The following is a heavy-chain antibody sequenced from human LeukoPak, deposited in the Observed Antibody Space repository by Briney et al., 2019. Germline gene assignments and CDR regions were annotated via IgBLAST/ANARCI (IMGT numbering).Heavy chain of an antibody. Sequence: PGGALRLPCAAPGFPFSSYAMHWVRPAPRQGLEGVAVISDDGSNKYYADSVKGRFTISRDNSKNTLYLQMNSLRPEDTAVYYCARVDDLDAFDIWGQGTMVTVSS. CDR2: ISDDGSNK. V-gene: IGHV3-30*04. J-gene: IGHJ3*02. CDR3: ARVDDLDAFDI. D-gene: IGHD2-2*03. CDR1: GFPFSSYA.